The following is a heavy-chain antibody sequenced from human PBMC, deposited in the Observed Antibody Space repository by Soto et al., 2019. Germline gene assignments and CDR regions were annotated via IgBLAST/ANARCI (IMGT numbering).Heavy chain of an antibody. CDR2: ISSTTNYI. V-gene: IGHV3-21*01. CDR1: GFTFSRYS. Sequence: GGSLRLSCAASGFTFSRYSMNWVRQAPGKGIEWVSSISSTTNYIYYADSMKGRFTISRDNAKNSVYLDMNSLSAEDTAVYYCARESEDLTSNFDYWGQGTLVTVSS. J-gene: IGHJ4*02. CDR3: ARESEDLTSNFDY.